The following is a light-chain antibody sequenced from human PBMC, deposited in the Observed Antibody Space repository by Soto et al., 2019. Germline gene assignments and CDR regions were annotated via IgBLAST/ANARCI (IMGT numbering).Light chain of an antibody. V-gene: IGKV4-1*01. CDR1: QSVLHSSNNKNY. Sequence: DIVMTQSPDSLAVSLGERATINCKSSQSVLHSSNNKNYLAWYQQKPGQPPKLLLYWASIWASGVPDRFSGGGSGTDFTLTISSLQAEDVAVYYCQQYYSTPLTFGGGTKVEIK. CDR2: WAS. J-gene: IGKJ4*01. CDR3: QQYYSTPLT.